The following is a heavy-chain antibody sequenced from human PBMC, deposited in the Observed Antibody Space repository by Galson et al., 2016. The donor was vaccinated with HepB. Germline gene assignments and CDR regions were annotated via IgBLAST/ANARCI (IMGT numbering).Heavy chain of an antibody. V-gene: IGHV3-21*01. CDR1: GFTFSSYS. CDR2: ISSSSTYI. D-gene: IGHD6-19*01. Sequence: SLRLSCAASGFTFSSYSMNWVRQAPGKGLEWVSSISSSSTYIYYADSVKGRFTISRDNAKNSLYLQMNSLRAEDTAVYYCARGGEWLALWYFDYWGQGTLVTVSS. J-gene: IGHJ4*02. CDR3: ARGGEWLALWYFDY.